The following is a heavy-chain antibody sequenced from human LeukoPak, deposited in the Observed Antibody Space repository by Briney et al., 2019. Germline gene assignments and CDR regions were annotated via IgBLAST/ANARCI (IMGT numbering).Heavy chain of an antibody. J-gene: IGHJ6*02. D-gene: IGHD5-24*01. CDR2: ISYDGSNK. V-gene: IGHV3-30*18. CDR1: GFTFSSYG. Sequence: GGSLRLSCAASGFTFSSYGMHWVRQAPGKGLEWVAVISYDGSNKYYADSVKGRFTISRDNSKNTLYLQMNGLRAEDTAVYYCAKERWLMTYYYCGMDVWGQGTTVTVSS. CDR3: AKERWLMTYYYCGMDV.